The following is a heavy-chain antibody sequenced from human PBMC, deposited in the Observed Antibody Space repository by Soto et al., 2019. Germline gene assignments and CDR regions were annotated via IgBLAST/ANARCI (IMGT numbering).Heavy chain of an antibody. D-gene: IGHD3-10*01. V-gene: IGHV2-5*02. J-gene: IGHJ4*02. Sequence: QITLKESGPPLVKPTQTLMLTCTFSGFSLSTSGVGVGWIRQPPGKALEWLASVYWDDDKRYSPSLESRLTINKGPSTIQVVLTLTDMDPVDTATYYFAHLAYYGSGSYTYWGQGTLVTVSS. CDR2: VYWDDDK. CDR3: AHLAYYGSGSYTY. CDR1: GFSLSTSGVG.